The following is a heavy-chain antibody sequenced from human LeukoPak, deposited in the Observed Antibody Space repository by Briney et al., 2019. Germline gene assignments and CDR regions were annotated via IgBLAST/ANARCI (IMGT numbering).Heavy chain of an antibody. CDR2: ISAYNGNT. V-gene: IGHV1-18*01. D-gene: IGHD6-19*01. Sequence: ASVKVSCKASGYTFTSYGISWVRQAPGQGLEWMGWISAYNGNTNYAQKPQGRVTMTTDTSTSTAYMELRSLRSDDTAVYYCARVLTTIAAVAGTGPSIDYWGQGTLVTVSS. CDR1: GYTFTSYG. J-gene: IGHJ4*02. CDR3: ARVLTTIAAVAGTGPSIDY.